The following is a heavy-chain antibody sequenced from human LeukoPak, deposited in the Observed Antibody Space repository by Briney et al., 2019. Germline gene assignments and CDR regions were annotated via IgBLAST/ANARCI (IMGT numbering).Heavy chain of an antibody. Sequence: XSGGTFSSYAISXXRQAPGQGLXXMGGIIPIFGTANYAQKFQGRVTITADESTSTAYMELSSLRSEDTAVYYCARATYYYDSSGYYSEGYFDYWGQGTLVTVSS. CDR2: IIPIFGTA. V-gene: IGHV1-69*01. CDR3: ARATYYYDSSGYYSEGYFDY. CDR1: GGTFSSYA. J-gene: IGHJ4*02. D-gene: IGHD3-22*01.